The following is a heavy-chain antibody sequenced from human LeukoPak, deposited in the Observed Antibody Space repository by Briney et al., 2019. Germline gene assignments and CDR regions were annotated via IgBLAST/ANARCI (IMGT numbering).Heavy chain of an antibody. Sequence: WETLSLTCAVSGFSISSGYYWGWFRQPPGKVLEWTGSIYHTGSTYYNPSLESRVTISVDTSEKQFSLHRRSVTAADTAVYYCARPGYCSGGTCYFDSWGQGALVTVSS. D-gene: IGHD2-15*01. CDR1: GFSISSGYY. J-gene: IGHJ4*02. V-gene: IGHV4-38-2*01. CDR3: ARPGYCSGGTCYFDS. CDR2: IYHTGST.